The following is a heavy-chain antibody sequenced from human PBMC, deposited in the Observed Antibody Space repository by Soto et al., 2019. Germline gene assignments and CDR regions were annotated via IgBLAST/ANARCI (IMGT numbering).Heavy chain of an antibody. V-gene: IGHV2-5*02. D-gene: IGHD2-2*01. J-gene: IGHJ4*02. CDR2: IYWDDAK. CDR3: AHRYCSTTSCRRFDY. CDR1: GLAHSTSGVG. Sequence: QITLKESGPTLVKPTQTLALTCTFSGLAHSTSGVGVGWIRQPPGKALEWLALIYWDDAKRYSPSLKSRLTITKDTPKHQVVLTMTNMAPVDTATYYCAHRYCSTTSCRRFDYWGQGTLVTVSS.